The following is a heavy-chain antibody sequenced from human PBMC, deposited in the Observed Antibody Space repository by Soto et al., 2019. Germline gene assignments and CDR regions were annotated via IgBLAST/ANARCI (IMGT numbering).Heavy chain of an antibody. CDR2: IMPVFGTV. V-gene: IGHV1-69*06. CDR3: ARVSVRGIYGEDV. J-gene: IGHJ6*02. D-gene: IGHD3-10*01. Sequence: QVQLVQSGAEVKKPGYSVKVSCKASGGTFGNYAVSWVRQAPGQGLEWMGKIMPVFGTVNYAQKFQGRVTISLDKFTNTAYMELSSLRSGDTAVYYGARVSVRGIYGEDVWSQGTKVSVS. CDR1: GGTFGNYA.